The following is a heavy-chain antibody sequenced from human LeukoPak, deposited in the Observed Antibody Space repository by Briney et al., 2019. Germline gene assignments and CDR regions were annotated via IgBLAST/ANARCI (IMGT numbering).Heavy chain of an antibody. CDR2: INPSRGNT. V-gene: IGHV1-46*01. D-gene: IGHD6-19*01. Sequence: ASVKVSCKASGYISSSDYIHWVRQAPGQGLEWKGTINPSRGNTGYAQKFHGRVSMTRDTSTSTVYMDLSSLRSEDTSVYYCATISRGIAVDHDAFDIWGQGTMVTVSS. CDR3: ATISRGIAVDHDAFDI. CDR1: GYISSSDY. J-gene: IGHJ3*02.